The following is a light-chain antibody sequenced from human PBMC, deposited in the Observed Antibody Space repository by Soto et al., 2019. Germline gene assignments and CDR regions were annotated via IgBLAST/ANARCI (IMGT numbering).Light chain of an antibody. CDR2: EVS. CDR3: TSYTSISTYV. CDR1: SSDVGGYNH. J-gene: IGLJ1*01. Sequence: QSALTQPASVSESPGQSITISGAGTSSDVGGYNHVSWYQQHADKAPKLLIHEVSNRPSGVSNRFSGSKSGNTASLTISRLQAEDEADYYCTSYTSISTYVFGTGTKVTVL. V-gene: IGLV2-14*01.